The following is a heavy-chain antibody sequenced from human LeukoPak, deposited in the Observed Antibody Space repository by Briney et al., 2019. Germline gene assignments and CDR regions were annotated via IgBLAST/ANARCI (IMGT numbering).Heavy chain of an antibody. CDR2: IYYSGST. V-gene: IGHV4-31*03. D-gene: IGHD2-2*02. CDR3: ASGPYCSSTSCYSVGGMDV. CDR1: GGSISSSSYY. Sequence: SETLSLTCTVSGGSISSSSYYWGWIRQHPGKGLEWIGYIYYSGSTYYNPSLKSRVTISVDTSKNQFSLKLSSVTAADTAVYYCASGPYCSSTSCYSVGGMDVWGQGTTVTVSS. J-gene: IGHJ6*02.